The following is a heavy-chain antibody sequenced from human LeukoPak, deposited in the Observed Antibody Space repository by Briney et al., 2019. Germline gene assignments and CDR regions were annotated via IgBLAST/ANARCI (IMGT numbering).Heavy chain of an antibody. CDR2: ISTDSNAI. Sequence: GGSLRLSCAASGFTVSSNYMSWVRQAPGKGLEWVSCISTDSNAIYYADSVKGRFTMSRDNAKHSLYLQMNSLRAEDTAVYYCAAYCSTTSCYDLDYWGQGILVTVSS. CDR1: GFTVSSNY. V-gene: IGHV3-48*01. D-gene: IGHD2-2*01. J-gene: IGHJ4*02. CDR3: AAYCSTTSCYDLDY.